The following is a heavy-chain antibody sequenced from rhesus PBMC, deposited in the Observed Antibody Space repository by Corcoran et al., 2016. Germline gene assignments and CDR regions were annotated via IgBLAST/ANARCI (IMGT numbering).Heavy chain of an antibody. D-gene: IGHD6-25*01. J-gene: IGHJ4*01. CDR3: ASSPSGSWDYFDH. CDR2: SRSGGST. CDR1: GGSISSSNW. V-gene: IGHV4-93*02. Sequence: QVQLQESGPAVVKPSETLSLTCAVSGGSISSSNWWSWIRQPPGKGLEWIGRSRSGGSTNYNPSLKGRVTISIDTSKNQFSLKLSSVTAADTAVYYCASSPSGSWDYFDHWGQGVLVTVSS.